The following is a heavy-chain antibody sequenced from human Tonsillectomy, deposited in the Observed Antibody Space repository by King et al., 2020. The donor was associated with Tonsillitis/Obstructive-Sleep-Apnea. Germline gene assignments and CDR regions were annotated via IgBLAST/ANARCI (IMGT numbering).Heavy chain of an antibody. D-gene: IGHD3-3*01. CDR1: GFTFSSYA. CDR2: ISYDGTNK. Sequence: VQLVESGGGVVQPGRSLRLSCAASGFTFSSYAMHWVRQAPGKGLEGVAVISYDGTNKYYADSVKGRFTISRDNSKNTLYLQMNSLRAEDTAVFYCASDPGWSGYPSRDFDYWGQGTLVTVSS. V-gene: IGHV3-30*04. CDR3: ASDPGWSGYPSRDFDY. J-gene: IGHJ4*02.